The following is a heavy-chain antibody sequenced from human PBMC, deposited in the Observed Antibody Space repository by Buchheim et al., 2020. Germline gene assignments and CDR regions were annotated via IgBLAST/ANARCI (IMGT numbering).Heavy chain of an antibody. Sequence: QLQLQESGPGLVKPSETLSLTCTVSGGSISSSSYYWGWIRQPPGKGLEWIGSIYYSGSPYYNPSLKSRVTISVDTSQNQFSLKLSCVTAADTAVYYWAREGGLRYDILTGYYSRYYFDYWGRGTL. CDR2: IYYSGSP. D-gene: IGHD3-9*01. CDR1: GGSISSSSYY. CDR3: AREGGLRYDILTGYYSRYYFDY. J-gene: IGHJ4*02. V-gene: IGHV4-39*07.